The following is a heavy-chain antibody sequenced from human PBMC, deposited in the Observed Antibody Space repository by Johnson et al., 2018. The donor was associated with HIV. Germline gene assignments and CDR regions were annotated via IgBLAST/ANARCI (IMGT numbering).Heavy chain of an antibody. CDR2: ISYDGSNK. J-gene: IGHJ3*02. CDR3: ARDGGYCSSTSCFRHWASAFDI. CDR1: GFTFSSYA. V-gene: IGHV3-30-3*01. Sequence: QMLLVESGGGVVKPGRSLRLSCAASGFTFSSYAMHWVRQAPGKGLEWVAVISYDGSNKYYADSVKGRFTISRDNSKNTLYLQMNSLRAEDTAVYYCARDGGYCSSTSCFRHWASAFDIWGQGTMVTVSS. D-gene: IGHD2-2*01.